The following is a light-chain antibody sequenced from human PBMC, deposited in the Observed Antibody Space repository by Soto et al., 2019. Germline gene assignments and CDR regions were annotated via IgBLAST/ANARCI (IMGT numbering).Light chain of an antibody. J-gene: IGKJ5*01. V-gene: IGKV2-30*02. CDR2: KVS. CDR3: MQGSHWPPIT. CDR1: QSLVHRDGNTY. Sequence: DVVVTQSPLSLPVTLGQAASMSGSSSQSLVHRDGNTYLSWFRQRPGQSPRRLIYKVSTREAGVPDRFSGSGSGTDFTLKISRVEAEDVGLYYCMQGSHWPPITFGQGTRLEIK.